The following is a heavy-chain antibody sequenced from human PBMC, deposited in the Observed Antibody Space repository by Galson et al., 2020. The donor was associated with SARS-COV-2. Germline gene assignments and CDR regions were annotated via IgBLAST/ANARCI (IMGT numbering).Heavy chain of an antibody. Sequence: HGESLKISCKGSGYSFTSYWISWVRQMPGKGLEWMGRIDPSDSYTNYSPSFQGHVTISADKSISTAYLQWSSLKASDTAMYYCARIAPSVWSGYYFDYWGQGTLVTVSS. D-gene: IGHD3-3*01. CDR1: GYSFTSYW. V-gene: IGHV5-10-1*01. CDR3: ARIAPSVWSGYYFDY. CDR2: IDPSDSYT. J-gene: IGHJ4*02.